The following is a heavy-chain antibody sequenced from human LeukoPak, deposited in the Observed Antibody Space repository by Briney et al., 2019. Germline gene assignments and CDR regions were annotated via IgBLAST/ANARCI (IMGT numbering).Heavy chain of an antibody. J-gene: IGHJ4*02. Sequence: GGSLRLSCAASGFTFSSSWMSWVRKAPGKGLEWVANIKQDGSEKYYVDSVKGRFTISRDNAKNSLYLQMNSLRAEDTAVYYCARVRTPDFDYWGQGTLVTVSS. V-gene: IGHV3-7*01. CDR3: ARVRTPDFDY. CDR2: IKQDGSEK. D-gene: IGHD1-1*01. CDR1: GFTFSSSW.